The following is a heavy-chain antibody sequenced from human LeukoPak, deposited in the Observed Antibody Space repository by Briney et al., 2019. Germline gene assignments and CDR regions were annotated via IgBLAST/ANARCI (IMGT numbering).Heavy chain of an antibody. CDR1: GGSISSYY. V-gene: IGHV4-59*12. CDR3: ARDLGRDNGDYAFDP. J-gene: IGHJ5*02. Sequence: SETLSLTCTVSGGSISSYYWSWIRQPPGKGLEWIGYIYYSGSTTYNPSLNSRVTISVDTSKNQFSLKLSSVTAADTAVYYCARDLGRDNGDYAFDPWGQGTLVTVSS. CDR2: IYYSGST. D-gene: IGHD4-17*01.